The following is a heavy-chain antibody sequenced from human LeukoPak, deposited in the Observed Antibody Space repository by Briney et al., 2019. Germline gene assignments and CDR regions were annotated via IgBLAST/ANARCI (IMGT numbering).Heavy chain of an antibody. CDR1: GFTFSSHW. D-gene: IGHD3-10*01. CDR2: IKQDGSEK. Sequence: GGSLRLSCAASGFTFSSHWMNWVRQAPGKGLEWVANIKQDGSEKYYVDSVKGRFTISRDNAKNSLYLQMNSLRPEDTAVYYCARTNTMVRGVIIEPLDYWGQGTLVTVSS. J-gene: IGHJ4*02. CDR3: ARTNTMVRGVIIEPLDY. V-gene: IGHV3-7*01.